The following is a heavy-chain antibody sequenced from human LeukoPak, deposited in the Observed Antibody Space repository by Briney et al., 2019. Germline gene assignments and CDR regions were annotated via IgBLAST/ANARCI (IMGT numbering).Heavy chain of an antibody. D-gene: IGHD3-10*01. CDR1: GFTFNNCA. Sequence: GGSLRLSCAASGFTFNNCAMSWVRQAPGKGLEWVSAISGSGGSTYYADSVKGRFTISRDNSKNTVYLQMNSLRAEDTAVYYCTKDEITMVRGVIDYWGQGTLVTVSS. CDR2: ISGSGGST. V-gene: IGHV3-23*01. J-gene: IGHJ4*02. CDR3: TKDEITMVRGVIDY.